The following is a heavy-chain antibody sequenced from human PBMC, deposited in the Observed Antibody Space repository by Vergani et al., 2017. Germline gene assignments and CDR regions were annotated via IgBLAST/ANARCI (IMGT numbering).Heavy chain of an antibody. Sequence: QVQLVQSGAEVKKPGASVKVSCKASGYTFTGYYMHWVRQAPGQGLEWMGWINPNSGGTNYAQKFQGRVTMTRDTSISTAYMELSRLRSDDTAVYYCARDXAVRGVIKNYGMDVWGQGTTVTVSS. D-gene: IGHD3-10*01. CDR3: ARDXAVRGVIKNYGMDV. V-gene: IGHV1-2*02. CDR1: GYTFTGYY. CDR2: INPNSGGT. J-gene: IGHJ6*02.